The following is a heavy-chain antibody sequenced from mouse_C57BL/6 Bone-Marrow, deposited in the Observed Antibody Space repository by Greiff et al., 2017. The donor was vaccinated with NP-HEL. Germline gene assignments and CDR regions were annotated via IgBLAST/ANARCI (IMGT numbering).Heavy chain of an antibody. Sequence: LEESGPELVKPGASVKISCKASGYAFSSSWMNWVKQRPGKGLEWIGRIYPGDGDTNYNGKFKGKATLTADKSSSTAYMQLSSLTSEDSAVYFCAEDYYGSRRFAYWGQGTLVTVSA. CDR2: IYPGDGDT. J-gene: IGHJ3*01. CDR3: AEDYYGSRRFAY. D-gene: IGHD1-1*01. V-gene: IGHV1-82*01. CDR1: GYAFSSSW.